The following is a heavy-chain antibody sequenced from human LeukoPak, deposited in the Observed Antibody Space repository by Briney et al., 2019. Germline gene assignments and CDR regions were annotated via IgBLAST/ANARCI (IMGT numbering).Heavy chain of an antibody. Sequence: GGSLRLSCAASGFTFSSYSMSWVRQAPGKGLEWVSVIYSGGSTYYADSVKGRFTISRDNSKNTLYLQMNSLRAEDTAVYYCARDLSRPYYYYGMDVWGQGTTVTVSS. V-gene: IGHV3-53*01. J-gene: IGHJ6*02. CDR3: ARDLSRPYYYYGMDV. CDR2: IYSGGST. CDR1: GFTFSSYS.